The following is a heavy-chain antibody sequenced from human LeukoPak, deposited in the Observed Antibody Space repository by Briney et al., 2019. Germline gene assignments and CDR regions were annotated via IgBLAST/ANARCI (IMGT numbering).Heavy chain of an antibody. CDR1: GGSISSNY. D-gene: IGHD2-15*01. J-gene: IGHJ4*02. CDR3: ARRVVVAANIYYFDY. Sequence: SETLSLTCTVAGGSISSNYWSWIRQPAGKGLEWIGRIYTSGSTNYNPSLKSRFTMSVDTSKNQFSLKLSSVTAADTAVYYCARRVVVAANIYYFDYWGQGTLVTVSS. CDR2: IYTSGST. V-gene: IGHV4-4*07.